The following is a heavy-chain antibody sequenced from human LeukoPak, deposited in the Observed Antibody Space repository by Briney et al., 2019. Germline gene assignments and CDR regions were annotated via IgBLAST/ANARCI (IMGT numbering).Heavy chain of an antibody. Sequence: GGSLRLSCAASGFTFRSYWMSWVRQAPGKGLEWVANIKQDGSEKYYVDSVKGRFTISRDNAKNSLHLQMNSLRAEDTAVYYCAREGSGQWLVNYYYYGMDVWGQGTTVTVSS. CDR2: IKQDGSEK. D-gene: IGHD6-19*01. J-gene: IGHJ6*02. CDR3: AREGSGQWLVNYYYYGMDV. V-gene: IGHV3-7*01. CDR1: GFTFRSYW.